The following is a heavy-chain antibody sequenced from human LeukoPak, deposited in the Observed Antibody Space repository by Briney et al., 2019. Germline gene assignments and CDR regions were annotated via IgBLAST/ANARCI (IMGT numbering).Heavy chain of an antibody. CDR1: GFTFSSYA. CDR3: AIHLYGDYYFYY. Sequence: XGSLRLSCAASGFTFSSYAMSWVRQAPGKGLEWVSAISGSGGSTYYADSVKGRFTISRDNSKNTLYLQMNSLRAEDTAVYYCAIHLYGDYYFYYWGQGTLVTVSS. J-gene: IGHJ4*02. V-gene: IGHV3-23*01. D-gene: IGHD4-17*01. CDR2: ISGSGGST.